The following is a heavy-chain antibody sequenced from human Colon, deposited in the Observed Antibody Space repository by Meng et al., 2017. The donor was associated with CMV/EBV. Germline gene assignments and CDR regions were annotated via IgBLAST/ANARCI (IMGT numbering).Heavy chain of an antibody. CDR3: ERVGGWIGSSSIFGWFDP. Sequence: VQLVQAGAVVKIPGASVKVSCKGSGYTFTDYYIHWVRQAPGQGLEWMGLINSNTGATKYAQKFQNRITMTRDTSINTVYMQLSGLRSDDTAVYYCERVGGWIGSSSIFGWFDPWGQGTLVTVSS. V-gene: IGHV1-2*02. CDR1: GYTFTDYY. J-gene: IGHJ5*02. D-gene: IGHD6-6*01. CDR2: INSNTGAT.